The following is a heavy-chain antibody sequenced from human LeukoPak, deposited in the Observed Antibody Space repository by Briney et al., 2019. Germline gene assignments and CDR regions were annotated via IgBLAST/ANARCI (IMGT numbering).Heavy chain of an antibody. CDR2: IKQDGSEK. V-gene: IGHV3-7*01. Sequence: GGSLRLSCAASGFTFSSYWMSWVRQAPGKGLEWVANIKQDGSEKYYVDSVKGRFTISRDNAKNSLYLQMNSLRAEDTAVYYCARVLDSSGYPDYFDYWGQGTLVPVSA. J-gene: IGHJ4*02. D-gene: IGHD3-22*01. CDR1: GFTFSSYW. CDR3: ARVLDSSGYPDYFDY.